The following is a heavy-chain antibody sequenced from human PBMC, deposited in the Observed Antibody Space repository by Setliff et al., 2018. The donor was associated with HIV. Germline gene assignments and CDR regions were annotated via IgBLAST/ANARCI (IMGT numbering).Heavy chain of an antibody. D-gene: IGHD2-2*01. CDR3: ARHGGGSTRYMHAFDI. J-gene: IGHJ3*02. V-gene: IGHV4-38-2*01. CDR1: GYSITSGYY. CDR2: FYHCGGT. Sequence: SETLSLTCAVSGYSITSGYYWGWIRQPPGKGLEWIGSFYHCGGTYYNPSLKSRVTISVDTSRNQFSLNLTSVTAADAAVFYCARHGGGSTRYMHAFDIWGQGRLVTVSS.